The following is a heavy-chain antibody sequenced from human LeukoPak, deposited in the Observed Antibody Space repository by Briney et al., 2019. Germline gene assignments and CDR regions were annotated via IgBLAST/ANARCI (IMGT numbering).Heavy chain of an antibody. CDR1: GFTFSSYA. D-gene: IGHD1/OR15-1a*01. CDR2: ISGSGGST. V-gene: IGHV3-23*01. Sequence: GGSLRLSCAASGFTFSSYAMSWVRQAPGKGLEWVSAISGSGGSTYYADSVKGRFTISTDNSKNTLYLQMNSLRAEDTAVYYCAKGTLNWNKYYFDYWGQGTLVTVSS. CDR3: AKGTLNWNKYYFDY. J-gene: IGHJ4*02.